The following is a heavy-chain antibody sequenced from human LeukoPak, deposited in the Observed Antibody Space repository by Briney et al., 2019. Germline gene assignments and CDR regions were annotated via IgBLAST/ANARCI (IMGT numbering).Heavy chain of an antibody. CDR2: INPNSGDT. CDR1: GYTFTGHY. D-gene: IGHD3-3*01. V-gene: IGHV1-2*02. J-gene: IGHJ5*02. Sequence: ASVKVSCKTSGYTFTGHYLHWVRQAPGQGLEWMGWINPNSGDTKYAQKFQGRVTMTRDTSISTSYMELSRLRSDDTAVYYCARDLSDFWSGYSAWFDPWGQGTLVTVSS. CDR3: ARDLSDFWSGYSAWFDP.